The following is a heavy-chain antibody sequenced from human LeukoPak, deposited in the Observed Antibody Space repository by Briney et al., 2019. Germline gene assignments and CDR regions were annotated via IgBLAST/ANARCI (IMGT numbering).Heavy chain of an antibody. J-gene: IGHJ4*02. Sequence: SETLSLTCTVSGASISTYYWSWIRQSPGKGLEWIGYLYSRGSPNYNPSLKRRVTISVDTSKNQFSLKLSSVTAADTAVYYCARVLVSSGSLDYWGQGTLVTVSS. CDR1: GASISTYY. V-gene: IGHV4-59*12. CDR3: ARVLVSSGSLDY. CDR2: LYSRGSP. D-gene: IGHD6-19*01.